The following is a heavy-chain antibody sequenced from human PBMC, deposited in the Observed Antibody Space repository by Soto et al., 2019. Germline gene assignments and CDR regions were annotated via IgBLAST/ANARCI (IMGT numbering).Heavy chain of an antibody. Sequence: ASVKVSCKASGYTFTSYYMHWVRQAPGQGLEWMGIINPSGGSTSYAQKFQGRVTMTRDTSTSTVYMELSSLRSEDTAVYYCARVWGAYSSSHEGWFDPWGQGTLVTVSS. CDR3: ARVWGAYSSSHEGWFDP. V-gene: IGHV1-46*01. CDR2: INPSGGST. CDR1: GYTFTSYY. J-gene: IGHJ5*02. D-gene: IGHD6-13*01.